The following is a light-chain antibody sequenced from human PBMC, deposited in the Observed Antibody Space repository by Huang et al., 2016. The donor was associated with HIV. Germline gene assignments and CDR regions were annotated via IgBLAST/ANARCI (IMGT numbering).Light chain of an antibody. CDR3: QQYGISPFT. CDR1: QTIDSAY. V-gene: IGKV3-20*01. J-gene: IGKJ3*01. CDR2: GSS. Sequence: EVVLTQSPGTLSLSPGERASLSCRASQTIDSAYLTWFQHKPDQAPRLLIFGSSTMPTGIPDRFSGSGSGTDFTLTISRLEPEDFAVYYCQQYGISPFTFGPGTKVDI.